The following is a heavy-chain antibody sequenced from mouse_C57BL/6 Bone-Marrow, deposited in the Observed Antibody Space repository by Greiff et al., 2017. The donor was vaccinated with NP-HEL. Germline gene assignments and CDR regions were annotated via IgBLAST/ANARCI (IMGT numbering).Heavy chain of an antibody. CDR1: GFTFSDYG. CDR2: ISSGSSTI. D-gene: IGHD2-13*01. V-gene: IGHV5-17*01. CDR3: ARAVTPYYFDY. Sequence: EVKVVESGGGLVKPGGSLKLSCAASGFTFSDYGMHWVRQAPEKGLEWVAYISSGSSTIYYADTVKGRFTISRDNAENTLFLQMTSLRSEDTAMYYCARAVTPYYFDYWGQGTTLTVSS. J-gene: IGHJ2*01.